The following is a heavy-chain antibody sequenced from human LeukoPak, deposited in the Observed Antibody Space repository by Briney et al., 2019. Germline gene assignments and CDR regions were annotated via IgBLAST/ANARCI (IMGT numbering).Heavy chain of an antibody. V-gene: IGHV4-34*01. CDR3: ARAGYCSSTSCYRWSTQYYYYYGMDV. J-gene: IGHJ6*02. D-gene: IGHD2-2*01. CDR2: INHSGST. CDR1: GGSFSGYY. Sequence: SETLSLTCAGYGGSFSGYYWSWIRQPPGKGLKWIGEINHSGSTNYNPSLKSRVTISVDTSKNQFSLKLSSVTAADTAVYYCARAGYCSSTSCYRWSTQYYYYYGMDVWGQGTTVTVSS.